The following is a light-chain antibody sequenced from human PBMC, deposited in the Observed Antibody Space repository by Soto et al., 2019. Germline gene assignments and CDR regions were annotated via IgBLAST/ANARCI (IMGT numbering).Light chain of an antibody. V-gene: IGKV1-27*01. CDR1: QDISNY. Sequence: DIQMTQSPSSLSASVGDTVTITCRASQDISNYLAWYQQKPGRVPKVLIYAASTLQSGVPSRFSAIGSGTYFTLTISSLQPEDVATYYCQKDNRAPLTFGGGTKVDIK. CDR2: AAS. CDR3: QKDNRAPLT. J-gene: IGKJ4*01.